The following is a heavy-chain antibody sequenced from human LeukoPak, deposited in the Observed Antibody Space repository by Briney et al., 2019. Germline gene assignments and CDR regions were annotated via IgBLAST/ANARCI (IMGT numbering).Heavy chain of an antibody. V-gene: IGHV4-30-2*01. J-gene: IGHJ4*02. Sequence: SETPSLTCTVSGGSISSGGYYWSWIRQPPGKGLEWIGYIYHSGSTYYNPSLKSRVTISVDRSKNQFSLKLSSVTAADTAVYYCARAQFTASFFDYWGQGTLVTVSS. CDR2: IYHSGST. CDR1: GGSISSGGYY. CDR3: ARAQFTASFFDY. D-gene: IGHD5-24*01.